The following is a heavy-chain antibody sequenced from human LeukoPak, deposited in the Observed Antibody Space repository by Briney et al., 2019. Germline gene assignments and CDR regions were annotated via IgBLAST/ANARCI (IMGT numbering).Heavy chain of an antibody. CDR3: GKGSGPNYYGMDV. D-gene: IGHD2-15*01. Sequence: GGSLRLSCAASGFTFGSYAMNWVRQAPGKGLEWVSLITGSGGSTYYADSVRGRFTISGDNSKNTLYLQMNSLRAEDTADYYCGKGSGPNYYGMDVWGKGTTVTVSS. V-gene: IGHV3-23*01. J-gene: IGHJ6*04. CDR2: ITGSGGST. CDR1: GFTFGSYA.